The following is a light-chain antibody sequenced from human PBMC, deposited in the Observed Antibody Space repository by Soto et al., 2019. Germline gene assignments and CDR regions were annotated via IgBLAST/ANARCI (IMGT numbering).Light chain of an antibody. CDR2: AAS. CDR1: QSISSY. CDR3: QQSFRTPFT. J-gene: IGKJ3*01. V-gene: IGKV1-39*01. Sequence: DIQMTQSPSSLSASVGDRVNITCRASQSISSYLNWYQQKPGKAPKLLVYAASRLQSGVPSRFSGTGSGKDFTLTISSLQPEDFATYYCQQSFRTPFTFGPGNKLDIK.